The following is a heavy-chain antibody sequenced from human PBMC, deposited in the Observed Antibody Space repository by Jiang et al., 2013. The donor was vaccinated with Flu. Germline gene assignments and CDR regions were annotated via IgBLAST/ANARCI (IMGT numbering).Heavy chain of an antibody. CDR1: GGSISTYY. CDR2: IYYSGST. V-gene: IGHV4-59*08. J-gene: IGHJ6*04. D-gene: IGHD2-2*01. Sequence: GPGLVKPSETLSLTCTVSGGSISTYYWSWIRQPPGKGLEWIGYIYYSGSTYYNPSLKSRVTISVDTSKNQFSLKLSSVTAADTAVYYCARADLERVGYCSRVDVWGKGTTVTVSS. CDR3: ARADLERVGYCSRVDV.